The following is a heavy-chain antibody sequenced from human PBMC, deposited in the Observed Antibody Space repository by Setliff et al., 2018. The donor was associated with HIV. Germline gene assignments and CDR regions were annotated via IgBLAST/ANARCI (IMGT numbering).Heavy chain of an antibody. Sequence: SVKVSCKASGGTFRSYAISWVRQAPGQGLEWMGGIIPIFGTANYAQKFQGRVTITADESTSTAYMGLSSLRSEDTAVYYCARARRSSMVRGTYFDYWGQGTLVTVS. CDR3: ARARRSSMVRGTYFDY. V-gene: IGHV1-69*13. CDR1: GGTFRSYA. J-gene: IGHJ4*02. CDR2: IIPIFGTA. D-gene: IGHD3-10*01.